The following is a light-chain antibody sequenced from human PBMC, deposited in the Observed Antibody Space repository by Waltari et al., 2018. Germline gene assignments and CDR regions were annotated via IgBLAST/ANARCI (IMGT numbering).Light chain of an antibody. Sequence: DIQLTQSPPFLSASVGDRVTITCRASQGISTYLAWYQQKPGKAPKVLIYAASTLQTGVPARFSGRGSGTEFTLTVSSLQPEDFATYCCRQLNSYPLTFGGGTKVAIK. CDR2: AAS. CDR3: RQLNSYPLT. J-gene: IGKJ4*01. V-gene: IGKV1-9*01. CDR1: QGISTY.